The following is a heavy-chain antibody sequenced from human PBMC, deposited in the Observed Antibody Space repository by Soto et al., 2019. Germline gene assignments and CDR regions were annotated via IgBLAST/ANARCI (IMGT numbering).Heavy chain of an antibody. CDR1: GYTFTSYA. CDR2: INAGNGNT. V-gene: IGHV1-3*01. D-gene: IGHD2-21*02. Sequence: EASVKVSCKASGYTFTSYAMHWVRQAPGQRLEWMGWINAGNGNTKYSQKFQGRVTITRDTSASIAYMELSSLRSEDTAVYYCARSIVVVTALDYWGQGTLVTVSS. CDR3: ARSIVVVTALDY. J-gene: IGHJ4*02.